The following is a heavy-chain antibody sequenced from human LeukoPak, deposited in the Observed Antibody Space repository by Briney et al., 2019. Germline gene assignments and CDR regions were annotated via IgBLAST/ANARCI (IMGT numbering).Heavy chain of an antibody. D-gene: IGHD3-22*01. Sequence: SETLSLTCTVSGGSISSSSYYWGWIRQPPGKGLEWIGSIYYSGSTYYNPSLKSRVTISVDTSKNQFSLKLSSVTAADTAVYYCARYVVVIRTFDYWDQGTLVTVSS. CDR1: GGSISSSSYY. CDR2: IYYSGST. CDR3: ARYVVVIRTFDY. J-gene: IGHJ4*02. V-gene: IGHV4-39*07.